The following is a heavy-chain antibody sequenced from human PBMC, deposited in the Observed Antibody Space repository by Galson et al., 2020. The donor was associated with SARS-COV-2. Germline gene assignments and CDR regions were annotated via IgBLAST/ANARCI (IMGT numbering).Heavy chain of an antibody. J-gene: IGHJ4*02. Sequence: SGPTLVKPTQPLTLTCTFSGFSLSTSGMRVSWIRQPPGKALEWLARIDWDDDKFYSTSLKTRLTISKDTSKTQVVLTMTNMDPVDTATYYCARSYSSGWPFDYWGQGTLVTVSS. CDR1: GFSLSTSGMR. CDR2: IDWDDDK. CDR3: ARSYSSGWPFDY. D-gene: IGHD6-19*01. V-gene: IGHV2-70*04.